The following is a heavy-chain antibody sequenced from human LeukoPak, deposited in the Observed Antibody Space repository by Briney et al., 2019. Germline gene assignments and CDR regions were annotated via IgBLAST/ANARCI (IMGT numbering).Heavy chain of an antibody. Sequence: PSETLSLTCAVSGGSISSSNWWSWVRQPPGKGLEWIGEIYHSGSTNYNPSFKSRVTISVDKSKNQFSLKLSSVTAADTAVYYCARGSIAVAGYFDYWGQGTLVTVSS. CDR1: GGSISSSNW. CDR3: ARGSIAVAGYFDY. CDR2: IYHSGST. J-gene: IGHJ4*02. D-gene: IGHD6-19*01. V-gene: IGHV4-4*02.